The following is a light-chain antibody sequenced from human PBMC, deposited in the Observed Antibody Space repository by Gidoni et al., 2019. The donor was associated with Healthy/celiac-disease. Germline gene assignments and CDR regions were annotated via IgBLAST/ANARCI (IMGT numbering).Light chain of an antibody. Sequence: DIVMTQTPLSSPVTLGQPASIACRSSQSRVHSDGNTYLSWLQQRPGQPPSILINKIANRFAGVPDRISGSGAWTDFTLKIIRGEAEDVGVYYCMQATQSPLTFGGGTKVEIK. J-gene: IGKJ4*01. CDR1: QSRVHSDGNTY. CDR3: MQATQSPLT. CDR2: KIA. V-gene: IGKV2-24*01.